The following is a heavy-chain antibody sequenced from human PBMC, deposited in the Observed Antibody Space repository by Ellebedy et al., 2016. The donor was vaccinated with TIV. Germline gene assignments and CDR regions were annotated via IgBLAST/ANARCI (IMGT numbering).Heavy chain of an antibody. CDR3: ARGPQDAFDI. CDR2: IYPGDSES. J-gene: IGHJ3*02. CDR1: GYTFTSYW. V-gene: IGHV5-51*01. Sequence: GESLKISCKASGYTFTSYWIGWVRQMPGKGLEWMGNIYPGDSESRYSPSFQGHVTISADKSISTAYLQWNSLKASDTAIYYCARGPQDAFDIWGQGTMVTVSS.